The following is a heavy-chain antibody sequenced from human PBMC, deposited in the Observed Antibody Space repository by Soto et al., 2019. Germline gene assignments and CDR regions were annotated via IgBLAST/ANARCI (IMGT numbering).Heavy chain of an antibody. CDR1: GYTFTSYD. V-gene: IGHV1-8*01. J-gene: IGHJ4*02. CDR3: AREKSSGYYYDY. Sequence: QVQLVQSGAEVKKPGASVKVSCKASGYTFTSYDINWVRQATGQGLEWMGWMNPNSGNTAYAQKSXAXITMTRNTSISTAYMELSSLRSEDTAVYYCAREKSSGYYYDYWGQGTLVTVSS. CDR2: MNPNSGNT. D-gene: IGHD3-22*01.